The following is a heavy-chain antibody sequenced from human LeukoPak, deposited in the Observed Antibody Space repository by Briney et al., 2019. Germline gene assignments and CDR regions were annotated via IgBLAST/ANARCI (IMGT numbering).Heavy chain of an antibody. V-gene: IGHV4-39*07. CDR3: AKARGYHYADGCDY. CDR1: GGSISSNNYY. D-gene: IGHD5-18*01. Sequence: SETLSLTCTVSGGSISSNNYYWGWIRQPPGEGLEWIGSIYYSGSTYYNPSLKSRVTISVDTSKNQFSLKLTSVTAADTAVYYCAKARGYHYADGCDYWGQGTLVTVSS. J-gene: IGHJ4*02. CDR2: IYYSGST.